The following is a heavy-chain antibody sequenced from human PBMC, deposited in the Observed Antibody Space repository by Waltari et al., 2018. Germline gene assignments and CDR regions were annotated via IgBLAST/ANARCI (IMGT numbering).Heavy chain of an antibody. D-gene: IGHD4-17*01. V-gene: IGHV1-8*03. CDR1: GYTFTSYD. Sequence: QVQLVQSGAEVKKPGASVKVSCKASGYTFTSYDINWVRQATGQGLEWMGWMNPNSGNTGYAQKFQGRVTITRNTSISTAYMELRSLRPDDTAVYYCARGAPYGDYLPCDYWGQGTLVTVSS. CDR2: MNPNSGNT. J-gene: IGHJ4*02. CDR3: ARGAPYGDYLPCDY.